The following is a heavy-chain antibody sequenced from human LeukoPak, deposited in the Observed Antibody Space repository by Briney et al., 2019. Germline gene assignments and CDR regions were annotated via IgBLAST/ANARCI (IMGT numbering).Heavy chain of an antibody. Sequence: SETLSLTCAVYGGSFSGYYWSWNRQPPGKGLEWIGEINHSGSTNYNPSLKSRVTISVDTSKNQFSLKLSSVTAADTAVYYCARDYGSGSSIDYWGQGTLVTVSS. J-gene: IGHJ4*02. V-gene: IGHV4-34*01. CDR3: ARDYGSGSSIDY. D-gene: IGHD3-10*01. CDR1: GGSFSGYY. CDR2: INHSGST.